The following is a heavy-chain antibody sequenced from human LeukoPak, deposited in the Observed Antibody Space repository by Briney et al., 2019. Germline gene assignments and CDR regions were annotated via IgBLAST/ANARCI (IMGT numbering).Heavy chain of an antibody. V-gene: IGHV3-23*01. Sequence: PGGSLRLSCAASGFTFSSYAMSWVRQAPGKGLEWVSAISGSGGTTYYVDSVKGRFTISRDNSKKTLYLQMNSLRAEDTAVYYCAKGQASSSWYNLDYWGQGTLVTVPS. CDR2: ISGSGGTT. J-gene: IGHJ4*02. CDR1: GFTFSSYA. D-gene: IGHD6-13*01. CDR3: AKGQASSSWYNLDY.